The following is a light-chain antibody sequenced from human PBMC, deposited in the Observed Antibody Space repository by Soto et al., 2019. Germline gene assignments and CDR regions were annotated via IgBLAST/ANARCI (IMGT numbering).Light chain of an antibody. J-gene: IGKJ4*01. Sequence: EIVLTQSPGTLSLSPGERATLSCRASQSVDNNYLAWFQQKPGQAPRLLIDDASRRATVIPVSFSASGSGTDFTLTISRRESADSAVYYFQPCAPSPLTFGGGTNVEIK. CDR2: DAS. CDR1: QSVDNNY. CDR3: QPCAPSPLT. V-gene: IGKV3-20*01.